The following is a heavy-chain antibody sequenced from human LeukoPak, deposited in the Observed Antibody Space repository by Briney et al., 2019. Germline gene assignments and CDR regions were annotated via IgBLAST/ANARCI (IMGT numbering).Heavy chain of an antibody. D-gene: IGHD2-21*02. J-gene: IGHJ4*02. V-gene: IGHV1-46*01. Sequence: ASVKVSCKASGYTFTSYYMHWVRQAPGQGLEWMGIINPSGGSTSYAQKFQGRVTMTRDTSTSTVCMELSSLRSEDTAVYYCARVATPYCGGDCYSSEPYYFDYWGQGTLVTVSS. CDR3: ARVATPYCGGDCYSSEPYYFDY. CDR1: GYTFTSYY. CDR2: INPSGGST.